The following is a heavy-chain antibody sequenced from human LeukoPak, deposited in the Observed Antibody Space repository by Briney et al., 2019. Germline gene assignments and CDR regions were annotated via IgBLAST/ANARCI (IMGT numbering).Heavy chain of an antibody. CDR3: ARGGGYSYGYYYYYYGMDV. CDR2: MNPNSGNT. D-gene: IGHD5-18*01. V-gene: IGHV1-8*01. J-gene: IGHJ6*02. CDR1: GYTFTSYD. Sequence: GASVKVSCKASGYTFTSYDINWVRKATGQGLEWMGRMNPNSGNTGYAQKFQGRVTMTRNTSISTAYMELSSLRSEDTAVYYCARGGGYSYGYYYYYYGMDVWGQGTTVTVSS.